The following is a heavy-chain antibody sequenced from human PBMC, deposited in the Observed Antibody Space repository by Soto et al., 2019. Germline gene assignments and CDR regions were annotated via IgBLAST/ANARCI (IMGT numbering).Heavy chain of an antibody. Sequence: SETLSLTCTVSGGSVSNSNYYWGWIRQSPGKGLEWIGSVYYRGRSYSKSSIKSRVTISVDTSKNQFSLNLNSVTASDTAVYFCVSQRTSVLTQAYFDYWGPGALVTVSS. V-gene: IGHV4-39*01. J-gene: IGHJ4*02. CDR2: VYYRGRS. CDR3: VSQRTSVLTQAYFDY. D-gene: IGHD2-8*01. CDR1: GGSVSNSNYY.